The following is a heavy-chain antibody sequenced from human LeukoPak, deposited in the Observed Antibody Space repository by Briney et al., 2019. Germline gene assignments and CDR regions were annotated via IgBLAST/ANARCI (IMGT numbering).Heavy chain of an antibody. CDR2: INPNSGGT. D-gene: IGHD2-15*01. J-gene: IGHJ4*02. CDR3: ARVGGYKYFDY. V-gene: IGHV1-2*02. CDR1: GYTFTGYY. Sequence: ASVKVSCKASGYTFTGYYMHGVRQAPGRGLEGMGWINPNSGGTNYAQKFQGRVTMTRDTSISTAYMELSRLRSDDTAVYYCARVGGYKYFDYWGEGTLVTVPS.